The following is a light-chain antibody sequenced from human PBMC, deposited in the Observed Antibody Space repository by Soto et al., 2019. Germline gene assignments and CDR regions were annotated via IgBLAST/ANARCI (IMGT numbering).Light chain of an antibody. V-gene: IGKV3-20*01. CDR3: QQYASTRWT. Sequence: ETVLTQSPGTVSLSPGESATLSCRASQSIGKSYLAWFQHKPGQAPRLLIHGASSRASGIPDRFSGSGSGTDFTLTISRLQPEDFAVYYCQQYASTRWTFGQGTKVEIK. CDR2: GAS. J-gene: IGKJ1*01. CDR1: QSIGKSY.